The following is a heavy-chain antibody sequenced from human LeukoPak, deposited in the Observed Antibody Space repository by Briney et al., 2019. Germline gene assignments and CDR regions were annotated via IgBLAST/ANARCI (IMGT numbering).Heavy chain of an antibody. J-gene: IGHJ3*02. CDR3: ARHPIADAFDI. CDR1: GGSISSGDYY. Sequence: SQTLSLTCTVSGGSISSGDYYWSWIRQPPGKGLEWIGYIYYSGSTYYNPSLKGRVTISVDTSKNQFSLKLSSVTAADTAVYYCARHPIADAFDIWGQGTMVTVSS. V-gene: IGHV4-30-4*08. CDR2: IYYSGST.